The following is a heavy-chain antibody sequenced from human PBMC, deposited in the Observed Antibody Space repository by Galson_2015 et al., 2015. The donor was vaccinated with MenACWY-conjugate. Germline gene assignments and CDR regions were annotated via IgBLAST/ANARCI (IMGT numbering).Heavy chain of an antibody. Sequence: SLRLSCAASGFTFSSYGMHWVRQAPGKGLEWVAFIRYDGSNKYYADSVKGRFTISRDNSKNTLYLQMNSLRAEDTAVYYCAKVTGGYSYGYLWFDPWGQGTLVTVSS. CDR1: GFTFSSYG. CDR2: IRYDGSNK. V-gene: IGHV3-30*02. CDR3: AKVTGGYSYGYLWFDP. J-gene: IGHJ5*02. D-gene: IGHD5-18*01.